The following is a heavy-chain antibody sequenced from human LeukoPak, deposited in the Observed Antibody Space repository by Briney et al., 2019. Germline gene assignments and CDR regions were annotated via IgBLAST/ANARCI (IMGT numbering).Heavy chain of an antibody. D-gene: IGHD3-10*01. CDR1: GDSLSSGYY. Sequence: SETPSLTCTVSGDSLSSGYYWSWIRQPPGKGLEWIASIYYSGSTNYNPSLKSRVTISLDTSKNQFSLKLSSVTAADTAMYYCARDVPGSYYKRAFDIWGQGTMVTVSS. CDR2: IYYSGST. CDR3: ARDVPGSYYKRAFDI. J-gene: IGHJ3*02. V-gene: IGHV4-61*01.